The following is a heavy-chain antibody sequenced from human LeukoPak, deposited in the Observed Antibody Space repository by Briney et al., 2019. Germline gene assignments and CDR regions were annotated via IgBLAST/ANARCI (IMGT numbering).Heavy chain of an antibody. CDR2: VSAFNDDR. J-gene: IGHJ4*02. D-gene: IGHD2-15*01. V-gene: IGHV1-18*01. CDR3: ARDYSSDFVFDY. CDR1: GYTFTSYG. Sequence: ASVNVSCKASGYTFTSYGISWVRQAPGQGLEWMVWVSAFNDDRNYVQKFQGRVTMTSDTSTSTAYMELKSLASDDTAVYYCARDYSSDFVFDYWGQGTLVTVSS.